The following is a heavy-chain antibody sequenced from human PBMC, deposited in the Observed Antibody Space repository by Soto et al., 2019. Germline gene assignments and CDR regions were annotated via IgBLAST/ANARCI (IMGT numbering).Heavy chain of an antibody. Sequence: GGSLRLSCAASGFTFSSYNMNWVRQAPGEGAEWVSSISSSSSYIYYADSVKGRFTISRDNAKNSLYLQMNSLRAEDTAVYYCARDQPGYSYGYGLGYWGQGTLVTVSS. CDR3: ARDQPGYSYGYGLGY. CDR1: GFTFSSYN. J-gene: IGHJ4*02. V-gene: IGHV3-21*01. D-gene: IGHD5-18*01. CDR2: ISSSSSYI.